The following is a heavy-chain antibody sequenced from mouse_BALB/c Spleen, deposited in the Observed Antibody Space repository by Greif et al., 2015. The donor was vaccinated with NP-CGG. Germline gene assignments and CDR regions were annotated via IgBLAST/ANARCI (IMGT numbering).Heavy chain of an antibody. V-gene: IGHV14-1*02. J-gene: IGHJ3*01. CDR3: ARRAYYGNWFAY. CDR2: IDPENGNT. D-gene: IGHD2-10*01. CDR1: GFNIKDYY. Sequence: EVQLQESGAELVRPGALVKLSCKASGFNIKDYYMHWVKQRPEQGLEWIGWIDPENGNTIYDPKFQGKASITADTSSNTAYLQLSSLTPEDTAVYYCARRAYYGNWFAYWGQGTLVTVSA.